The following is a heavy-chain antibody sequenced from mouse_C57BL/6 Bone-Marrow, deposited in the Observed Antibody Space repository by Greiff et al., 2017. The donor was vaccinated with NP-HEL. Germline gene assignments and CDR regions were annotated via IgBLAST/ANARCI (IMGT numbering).Heavy chain of an antibody. J-gene: IGHJ2*01. CDR3: ARRYHYYGTPYYFDY. V-gene: IGHV1-64*01. CDR1: GYTFTSYW. Sequence: VQLQQSGAELVKPGASVKLSCKASGYTFTSYWMHWVKQRPGQGLEWIGMIHPNSGSTNYNEKFKSKATLTVDKSSSTAYMQLSSLTSEDSAVYYCARRYHYYGTPYYFDYWGQGTTLTVSS. D-gene: IGHD1-1*01. CDR2: IHPNSGST.